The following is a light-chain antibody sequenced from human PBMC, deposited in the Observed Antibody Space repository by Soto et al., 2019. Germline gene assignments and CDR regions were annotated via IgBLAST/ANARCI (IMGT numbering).Light chain of an antibody. CDR3: QQRSNWPPVYT. CDR2: DTS. CDR1: QTVSSY. V-gene: IGKV3-11*01. Sequence: EIVLTQSPATLSLSPGDRVTLSCRASQTVSSYLAWYQQKPGQAPRLLIYDTSNRATGIPARFSGSGSGTDFTLTISSLEPEDFAFYYCQQRSNWPPVYTFGQGTKLEIK. J-gene: IGKJ2*01.